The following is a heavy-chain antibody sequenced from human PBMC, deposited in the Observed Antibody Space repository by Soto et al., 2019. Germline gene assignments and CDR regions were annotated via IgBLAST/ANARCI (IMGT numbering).Heavy chain of an antibody. CDR3: DIXNSPNYGDPAGSSWFHP. V-gene: IGHV1-46*01. CDR2: INPSGDSR. D-gene: IGHD4-17*01. Sequence: ASVKVSCKASGFSFSDYFMHWVRQAPGQGLEWMGIINPSGDSRNYAQKFQGRVTITRDTSTSTGYMDLSRLRDAGKAVYCCDIXNSPNYGDPAGSSWFHPRGQGTPVTVSS. J-gene: IGHJ5*02. CDR1: GFSFSDYF.